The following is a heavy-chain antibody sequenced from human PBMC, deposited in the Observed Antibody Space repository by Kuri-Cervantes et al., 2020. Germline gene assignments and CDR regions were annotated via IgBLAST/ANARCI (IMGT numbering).Heavy chain of an antibody. CDR3: AREDTALYYFDY. CDR1: GFTFSDYC. Sequence: GESLKISCAASGFTFSDYCMSWTRQAPGKGLEWVSYISSSGSTIYYADSVKGRFTISRDNSKNTLYLQMNSLRAEDTAVYYCAREDTALYYFDYWGQGTLVTVSS. CDR2: ISSSGSTI. D-gene: IGHD5-18*01. J-gene: IGHJ4*02. V-gene: IGHV3-11*04.